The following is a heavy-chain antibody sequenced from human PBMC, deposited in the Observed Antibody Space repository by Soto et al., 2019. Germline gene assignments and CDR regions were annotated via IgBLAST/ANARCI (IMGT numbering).Heavy chain of an antibody. CDR2: IYYSGST. CDR3: ARDYGSGSSREGAPDY. D-gene: IGHD3-10*01. V-gene: IGHV4-59*01. CDR1: GGSISCYY. J-gene: IGHJ4*02. Sequence: SETLSLTCTVSGGSISCYYWSWIRQPPGKGLEWIGYIYYSGSTNYSPSLKSRVTISVDTSKNQFSLKLSSVTAADTAVYYCARDYGSGSSREGAPDYWGQGTLVTVSS.